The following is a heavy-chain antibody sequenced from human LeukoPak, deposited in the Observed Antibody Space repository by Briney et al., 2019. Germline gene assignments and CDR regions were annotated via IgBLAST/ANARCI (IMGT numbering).Heavy chain of an antibody. CDR1: GFTFSSYS. J-gene: IGHJ4*02. Sequence: GGSLRLSCAASGFTFSSYSMNWVRQAPGKGLEWVSSISSSSSYIYYADSVKGRFTISRDNAKNSLYLQMNSLRAKDTAVYYCASQYCSSTSCYTGAFDYWGQGTLVTVSS. CDR3: ASQYCSSTSCYTGAFDY. D-gene: IGHD2-2*02. V-gene: IGHV3-21*01. CDR2: ISSSSSYI.